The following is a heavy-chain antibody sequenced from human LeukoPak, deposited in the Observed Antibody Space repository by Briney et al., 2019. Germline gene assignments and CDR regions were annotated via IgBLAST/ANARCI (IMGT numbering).Heavy chain of an antibody. Sequence: PSETLSLTCAVYGGSFSGYYWSWIRQPPGKGLEWIGEINHSGSTNYNPSLKSRVTISVDTSKNQFSLKLSSVTAADTAVYYCARGRVRGGVINYWGQGTLVTVSS. J-gene: IGHJ4*02. CDR2: INHSGST. CDR1: GGSFSGYY. CDR3: ARGRVRGGVINY. D-gene: IGHD3-10*01. V-gene: IGHV4-34*01.